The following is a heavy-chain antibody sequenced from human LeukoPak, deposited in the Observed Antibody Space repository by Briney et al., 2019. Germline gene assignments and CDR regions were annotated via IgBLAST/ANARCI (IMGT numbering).Heavy chain of an antibody. CDR2: ISGRSDNT. Sequence: GASLRLSCAASGFIFSNYAMYWIRQAPGKGLEWVSAISGRSDNTYYADSVKGRFTLSRDSSKNTLYLQMNSLRADDTAVYYCAKWGDYDVLTGYYVSDFWGQGTLVTVSS. J-gene: IGHJ4*02. D-gene: IGHD3-9*01. CDR3: AKWGDYDVLTGYYVSDF. CDR1: GFIFSNYA. V-gene: IGHV3-23*01.